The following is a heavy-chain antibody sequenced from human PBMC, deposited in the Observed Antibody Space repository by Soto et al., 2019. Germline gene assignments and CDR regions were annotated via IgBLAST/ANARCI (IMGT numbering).Heavy chain of an antibody. J-gene: IGHJ4*02. CDR3: AGVVVGATTSDGPEPPIDY. V-gene: IGHV1-2*04. Sequence: GASVKVSCKASGYTFTGYYMHWVRQAPGQGLEWMGWINPNCGGTNYAQKFQGWVTMTRDTSISTAYMELSRLRSEDTAVYYCAGVVVGATTSDGPEPPIDYWAREPWSPSPQ. CDR2: INPNCGGT. CDR1: GYTFTGYY. D-gene: IGHD1-26*01.